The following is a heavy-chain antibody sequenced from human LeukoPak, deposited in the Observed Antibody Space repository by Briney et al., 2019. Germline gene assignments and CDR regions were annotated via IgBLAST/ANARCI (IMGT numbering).Heavy chain of an antibody. J-gene: IGHJ3*02. D-gene: IGHD2-15*01. Sequence: ASVKVSCKASGGTFSSYAISWVRQAPGQGLEWMGGIIPIFDTANYAQKFQGRVTITTDESTSTAYMELSSLRSEDTAVYYCARDRGDCSGGSCYWDYDAFDIWGQGTMVTVSS. V-gene: IGHV1-69*05. CDR2: IIPIFDTA. CDR1: GGTFSSYA. CDR3: ARDRGDCSGGSCYWDYDAFDI.